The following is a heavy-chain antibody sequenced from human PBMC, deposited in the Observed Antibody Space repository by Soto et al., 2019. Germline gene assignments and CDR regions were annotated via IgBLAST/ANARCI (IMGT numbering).Heavy chain of an antibody. Sequence: QVQLVQSGAEVKKPGSSVKVSCKASGGTFSSYAIIWVRQAPGQGLEWMGWIIPISVTANYAQKFQGRVTITAYEATSTAYMELRSMRSADTAVYYCARGRDYDILTGYYAWYFDLWGRGTLVTVSS. D-gene: IGHD3-9*01. CDR3: ARGRDYDILTGYYAWYFDL. V-gene: IGHV1-69*12. CDR2: IIPISVTA. CDR1: GGTFSSYA. J-gene: IGHJ2*01.